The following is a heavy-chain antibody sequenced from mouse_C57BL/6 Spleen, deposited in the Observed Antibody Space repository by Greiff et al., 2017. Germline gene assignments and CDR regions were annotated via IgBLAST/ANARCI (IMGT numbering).Heavy chain of an antibody. Sequence: VQLQQSGAEIVRPGASVKLSCTASGFNIKDDYMHWVKQRPEQGLEWIGWIDPENGDTEYASKFQGKATITADTSSNTAYLQLSSLTSEDTAVYYCTDYYGSSDWYFDVWGTGTTVTVSS. CDR2: IDPENGDT. CDR1: GFNIKDDY. D-gene: IGHD1-1*01. CDR3: TDYYGSSDWYFDV. J-gene: IGHJ1*03. V-gene: IGHV14-4*01.